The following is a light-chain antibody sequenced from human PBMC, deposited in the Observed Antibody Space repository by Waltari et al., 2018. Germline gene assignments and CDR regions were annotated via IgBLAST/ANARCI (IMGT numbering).Light chain of an antibody. J-gene: IGLJ1*01. CDR2: EVN. CDR1: GSDGGCYHY. Sequence: QSALSQPPSASGSAGQSLTISCTGPGSDGGCYHYFSWYQQHPGKAPRLMIYEVNKRPSGVPDRFSGSKSGNTASLTVSGLQADDEAYYYCSSYAGSNEGVFGTGTKVTIL. V-gene: IGLV2-8*01. CDR3: SSYAGSNEGV.